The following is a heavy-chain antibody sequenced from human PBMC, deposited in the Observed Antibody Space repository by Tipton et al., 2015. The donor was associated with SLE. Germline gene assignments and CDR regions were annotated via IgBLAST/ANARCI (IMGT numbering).Heavy chain of an antibody. J-gene: IGHJ4*02. CDR2: ISNRDDTI. V-gene: IGHV3-48*03. D-gene: IGHD6-19*01. CDR3: AREFKGSDWAHLDY. Sequence: SLRLSCAASGFTFNNYEMNWVRQAPGKGLEWISYISNRDDTIYYADSVRGRFTISRDNAQNSLYLQMNSLRAEDTAVYYCAREFKGSDWAHLDYWGQGTLVTVSS. CDR1: GFTFNNYE.